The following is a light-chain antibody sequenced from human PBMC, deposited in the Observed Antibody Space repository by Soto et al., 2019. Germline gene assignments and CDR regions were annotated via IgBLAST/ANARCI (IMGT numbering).Light chain of an antibody. CDR2: DTS. Sequence: EIVMTQSPATLSVSPGERATLSCRASQSVSTNLAWYQQKPGQAPRLLIYDTSTRATDIPGRFSGSGSGTDFTLTISSLQSEDFAVYYCQQYNYWWTFGQGTKVEIK. CDR3: QQYNYWWT. CDR1: QSVSTN. J-gene: IGKJ1*01. V-gene: IGKV3-15*01.